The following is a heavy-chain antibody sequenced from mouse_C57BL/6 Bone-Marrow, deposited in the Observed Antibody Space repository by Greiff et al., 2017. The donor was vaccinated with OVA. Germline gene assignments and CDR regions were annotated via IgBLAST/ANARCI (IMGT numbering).Heavy chain of an antibody. V-gene: IGHV1-42*01. CDR3: ARLGTTVVAPYFDY. Sequence: VQLQQSGPELAKPGASVKISCKASGYSFTGYYMNWVKQSPEKSLEWIGEINPSTGGTTYNQKFKAKATLTVDKSSSTAYMQLKSLTSEDSAVYYCARLGTTVVAPYFDYWGQGTTLTVSS. CDR2: INPSTGGT. J-gene: IGHJ2*01. D-gene: IGHD1-1*01. CDR1: GYSFTGYY.